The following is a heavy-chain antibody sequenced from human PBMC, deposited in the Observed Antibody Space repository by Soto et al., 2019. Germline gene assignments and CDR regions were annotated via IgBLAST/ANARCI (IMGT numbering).Heavy chain of an antibody. V-gene: IGHV1-58*01. CDR1: GFTFTSSA. D-gene: IGHD2-15*01. Sequence: SVKVSCKASGFTFTSSAVQWVRQARGQRLEWIGWIVVGSGNTNYAQKFQERVTITRDMSTSTAYMELSSLRSEDTAVYYCAAVKGYCSGGSCQNFDYWGQGTLVTVSS. CDR2: IVVGSGNT. J-gene: IGHJ4*02. CDR3: AAVKGYCSGGSCQNFDY.